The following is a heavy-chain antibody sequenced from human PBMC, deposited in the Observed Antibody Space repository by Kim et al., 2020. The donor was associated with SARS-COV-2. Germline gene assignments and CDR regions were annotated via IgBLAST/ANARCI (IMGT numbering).Heavy chain of an antibody. V-gene: IGHV1-69*13. J-gene: IGHJ4*02. CDR3: ARADRWYSSGWYYFDY. Sequence: SVKVSCKASGGTFSSYAISWVRQAPGQGLEWMGGIIPIFGTANYAQKFQGRVTITADESTSTAYMELSSLRSEDTAVYYCARADRWYSSGWYYFDYWGQGTLVTVSS. CDR1: GGTFSSYA. D-gene: IGHD6-19*01. CDR2: IIPIFGTA.